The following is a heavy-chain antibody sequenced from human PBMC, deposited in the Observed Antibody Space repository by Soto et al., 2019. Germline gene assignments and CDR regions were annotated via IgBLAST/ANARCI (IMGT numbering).Heavy chain of an antibody. CDR3: VRAISTSASY. V-gene: IGHV3-7*04. Sequence: EVQLLESGGGLVQPGGSLRLSCAGSGFSFSSYWINWVRQAPGKGLEWVANTNEDGSEKYYVDSVKGRFSISKDNTKNSLYLPMNSLRAEDTAVYYCVRAISTSASYWGQGTLVIVSS. J-gene: IGHJ4*02. D-gene: IGHD2-15*01. CDR2: TNEDGSEK. CDR1: GFSFSSYW.